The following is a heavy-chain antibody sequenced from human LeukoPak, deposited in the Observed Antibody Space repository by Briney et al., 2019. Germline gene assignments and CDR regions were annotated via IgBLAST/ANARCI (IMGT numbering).Heavy chain of an antibody. Sequence: GASVKVSCKASGYTFTGYYMHWVRQAPGQGLEWMGWINPNSGGTNYAQKFQGRVTMTRDTSISTAYMELSRLRSDDTAVYYCARANIVGGTTFTALVDYWGQGTLVTVSS. D-gene: IGHD1-26*01. CDR2: INPNSGGT. V-gene: IGHV1-2*02. J-gene: IGHJ4*02. CDR1: GYTFTGYY. CDR3: ARANIVGGTTFTALVDY.